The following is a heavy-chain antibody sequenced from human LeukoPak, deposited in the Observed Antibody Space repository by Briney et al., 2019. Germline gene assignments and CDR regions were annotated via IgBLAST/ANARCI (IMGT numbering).Heavy chain of an antibody. Sequence: SETLSLTCTVSGGSISRSSYYWSWIRQPPGKGLEWIGEINHSGSTNYNPSLKSRVTISVDTSKNQFSLKLSSVTAADTAVYYCARGLDCSSTSCSFDYWGQGTLVTVSS. J-gene: IGHJ4*02. D-gene: IGHD2-2*01. CDR1: GGSISRSSYY. CDR2: INHSGST. CDR3: ARGLDCSSTSCSFDY. V-gene: IGHV4-39*07.